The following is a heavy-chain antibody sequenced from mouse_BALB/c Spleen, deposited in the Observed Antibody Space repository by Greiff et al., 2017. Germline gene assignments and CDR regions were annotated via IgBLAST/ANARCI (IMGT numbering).Heavy chain of an antibody. CDR3: AIYYYGSSSPFAY. D-gene: IGHD1-1*01. Sequence: VQLQQSGAELVKPGASVKLSCTASGFNIKDTYMHWVKQRPEQGLEWIGRIDPANGNTKYDPKFQGKATITADTSYNTAYLQLSSLTSEDTAVYYCAIYYYGSSSPFAYWGQGTLVTGSA. CDR2: IDPANGNT. V-gene: IGHV14-3*02. J-gene: IGHJ3*01. CDR1: GFNIKDTY.